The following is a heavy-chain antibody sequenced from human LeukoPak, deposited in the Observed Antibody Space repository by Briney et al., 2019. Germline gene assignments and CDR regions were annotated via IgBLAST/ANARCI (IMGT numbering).Heavy chain of an antibody. J-gene: IGHJ6*02. CDR1: GGSISSYY. Sequence: SETLSLTCAVSGGSISSYYWGWLRQPPGRGLEWIGYIYYSGTTNYNPSLKSRVTISVDTSKNQFSLKLTSVTAADTAVYYCAREDPQTTVPEGLDVWGQGTTVTVSS. D-gene: IGHD4-17*01. CDR2: IYYSGTT. CDR3: AREDPQTTVPEGLDV. V-gene: IGHV4-59*01.